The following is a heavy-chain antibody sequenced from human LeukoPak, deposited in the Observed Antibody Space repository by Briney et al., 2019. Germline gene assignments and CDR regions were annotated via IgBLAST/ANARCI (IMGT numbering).Heavy chain of an antibody. Sequence: GGSLRLSCAASGFTFDDYAMHWVRQAPGKGLEWVSGISWNSGSIGYADSVKGRFTISRDNAKNSLYLQMNSLRAEDTAVYHCARAGHYYFDYWGQGTLVTVSS. CDR1: GFTFDDYA. CDR3: ARAGHYYFDY. J-gene: IGHJ4*02. CDR2: ISWNSGSI. D-gene: IGHD2-21*02. V-gene: IGHV3-9*01.